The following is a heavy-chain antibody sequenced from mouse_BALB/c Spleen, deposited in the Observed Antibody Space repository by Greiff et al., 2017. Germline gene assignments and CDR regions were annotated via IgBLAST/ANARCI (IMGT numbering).Heavy chain of an antibody. V-gene: IGHV1-5*01. J-gene: IGHJ3*01. CDR2: IYPGNSDT. CDR1: GYTFTSYW. Sequence: VQLQQSGTVLARPGASVKMSCKASGYTFTSYWMHWVKQRPGQGLEWIGAIYPGNSDTSYNQKFKGKAKLTAVTSTSTAYMELSSLTNEDSAVYYCTRRETGAWFAYWGQGTLVTVSA. CDR3: TRRETGAWFAY. D-gene: IGHD4-1*01.